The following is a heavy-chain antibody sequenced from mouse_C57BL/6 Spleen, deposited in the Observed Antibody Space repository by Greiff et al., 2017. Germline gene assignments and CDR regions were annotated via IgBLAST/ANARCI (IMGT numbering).Heavy chain of an antibody. D-gene: IGHD1-1*01. CDR2: INPYNGDT. CDR1: GYSFTGYF. CDR3: ARSITTVTGDFDV. Sequence: VQLQQSGPELVKPGDSVKISCKASGYSFTGYFMNWVMQSHGKSLEWIVRINPYNGDTFYNQKFKGKATLTVDKSSSTAHMELRSLTSEDSAVYYCARSITTVTGDFDVWGTGTTVTVSS. J-gene: IGHJ1*03. V-gene: IGHV1-20*01.